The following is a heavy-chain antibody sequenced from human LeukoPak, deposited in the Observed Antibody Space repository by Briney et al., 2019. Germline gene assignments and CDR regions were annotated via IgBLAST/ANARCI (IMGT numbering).Heavy chain of an antibody. CDR3: ARDMTYYDILTGYRYPTEAFDI. J-gene: IGHJ3*02. CDR1: GFTFSSYW. D-gene: IGHD3-9*01. V-gene: IGHV3-74*01. CDR2: INSDGSST. Sequence: QPGGSLRLSCAASGFTFSSYWMHWVRQAPGKGLVWVSRINSDGSSTSYADSVKGRFTISRDNAKNTLYLQMNSLRAEDTAVYYCARDMTYYDILTGYRYPTEAFDIWGQGTMVTVSS.